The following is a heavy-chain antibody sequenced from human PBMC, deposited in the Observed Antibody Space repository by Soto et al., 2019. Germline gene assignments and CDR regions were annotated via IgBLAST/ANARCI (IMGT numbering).Heavy chain of an antibody. J-gene: IGHJ1*01. Sequence: QVQLVQSGAEMTNPGASVKVSCKASGYTFTNYYIHWVRQAPGQGLEWMGVINPNDGSTSYAQKFQGRVTMTRDTSTSTVYMELSSLRSEDTAVYYCARDREVRFLEWSQGTYHHWGQGTLVTV. CDR2: INPNDGST. V-gene: IGHV1-46*03. D-gene: IGHD3-3*01. CDR1: GYTFTNYY. CDR3: ARDREVRFLEWSQGTYHH.